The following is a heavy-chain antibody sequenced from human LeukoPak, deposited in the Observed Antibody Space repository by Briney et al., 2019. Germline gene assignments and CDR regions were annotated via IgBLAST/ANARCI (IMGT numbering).Heavy chain of an antibody. CDR1: GGSFSGYY. J-gene: IGHJ4*02. Sequence: PSETLSLTCAVYGGSFSGYYWSWIRQPPGKGLEWIGEINHSGSTNYNPSLKSRVTISVDTSKNQFSLKLSSVTAADTAVYYCARHSSDDYYFDYWGQGTLVTVSS. CDR3: ARHSSDDYYFDY. D-gene: IGHD3-3*01. V-gene: IGHV4-34*01. CDR2: INHSGST.